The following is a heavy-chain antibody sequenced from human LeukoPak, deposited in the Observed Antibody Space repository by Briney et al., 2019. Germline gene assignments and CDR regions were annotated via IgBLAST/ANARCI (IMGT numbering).Heavy chain of an antibody. D-gene: IGHD1-26*01. CDR3: ARDVSAGRWVFDY. Sequence: SETLSLTCTVSGGSISSYYWSWIRQPPGKGLEWIGFIYYSGSTNYNPSLKIRVTISVDTSKNQFSLRLNSVTAADTAVCYCARDVSAGRWVFDYWGQGTLVTVSS. V-gene: IGHV4-59*01. CDR2: IYYSGST. CDR1: GGSISSYY. J-gene: IGHJ4*02.